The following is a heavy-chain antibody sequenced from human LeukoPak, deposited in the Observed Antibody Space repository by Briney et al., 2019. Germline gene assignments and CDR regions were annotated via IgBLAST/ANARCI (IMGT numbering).Heavy chain of an antibody. CDR2: ISWNSGSI. D-gene: IGHD1-1*01. CDR1: GFTFDDYA. Sequence: GRSLRLSCAASGFTFDDYAMHWVRQAPGKGLEWVSGISWNSGSIGYADSVKGRFTISRDNAKGSVYLQMNSLRAEDTAIYHCATYINWVAGDVWGQGTTVIVSS. V-gene: IGHV3-9*01. J-gene: IGHJ6*02. CDR3: ATYINWVAGDV.